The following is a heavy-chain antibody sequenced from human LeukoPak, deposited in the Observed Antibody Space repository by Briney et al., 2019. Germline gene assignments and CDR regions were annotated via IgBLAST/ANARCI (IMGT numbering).Heavy chain of an antibody. CDR3: AKDMFGASSAWYDH. Sequence: PGGSLRLSCAASGFTFSSYAMSWVRQAPGKGLEWVSAISGSGGSTYYADSVKGRFTISRDNSKNTLYLQMNSLRAEDTAVYYCAKDMFGASSAWYDHWGQGTLVTVSS. D-gene: IGHD3-10*02. V-gene: IGHV3-23*01. CDR1: GFTFSSYA. J-gene: IGHJ5*02. CDR2: ISGSGGST.